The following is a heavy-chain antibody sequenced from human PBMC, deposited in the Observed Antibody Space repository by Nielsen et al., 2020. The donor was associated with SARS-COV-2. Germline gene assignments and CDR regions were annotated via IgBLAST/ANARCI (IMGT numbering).Heavy chain of an antibody. CDR2: IGTAGDT. D-gene: IGHD3-3*01. CDR1: GFTFSSYD. Sequence: GESLKISCAASGFTFSSYDMHWVRQATGKGLEWVSAIGTAGDTYYPGSVKGRFTISRENAKNSLYLQMNSLRAGDTAVYYCAKITIFLHYYGMDVWGQGTTVTVSS. J-gene: IGHJ6*02. V-gene: IGHV3-13*01. CDR3: AKITIFLHYYGMDV.